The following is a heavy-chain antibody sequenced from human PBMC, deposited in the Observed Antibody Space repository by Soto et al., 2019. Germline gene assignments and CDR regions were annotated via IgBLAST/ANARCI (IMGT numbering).Heavy chain of an antibody. CDR3: ARGSDGYCSGGSCYSGSLWFDP. Sequence: SETLSLTCTVSGDSIGNYYWSWIRQPPGKGLEWIGYIYYSGSTYYNPSLKSRVTISVDTSKNQFSLKLSSVTAADTAVYYCARGSDGYCSGGSCYSGSLWFDPWGQGTLVTVSS. J-gene: IGHJ5*02. V-gene: IGHV4-30-4*08. CDR1: GDSIGNYY. D-gene: IGHD2-15*01. CDR2: IYYSGST.